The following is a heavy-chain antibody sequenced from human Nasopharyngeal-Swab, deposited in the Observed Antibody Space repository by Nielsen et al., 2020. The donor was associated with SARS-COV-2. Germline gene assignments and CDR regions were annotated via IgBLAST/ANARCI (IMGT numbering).Heavy chain of an antibody. V-gene: IGHV3-23*01. D-gene: IGHD3-22*01. Sequence: GGSLRLSCAASGFTFSNYAMTWVRQAPGKGLEWVSTISVNGDYTYYADSVKGRFTISRDNSKNTLYLQMNSLRAEDTAVYYCARYDDYYDSSGYAYWGQGTLVTVSS. CDR2: ISVNGDYT. J-gene: IGHJ4*02. CDR1: GFTFSNYA. CDR3: ARYDDYYDSSGYAY.